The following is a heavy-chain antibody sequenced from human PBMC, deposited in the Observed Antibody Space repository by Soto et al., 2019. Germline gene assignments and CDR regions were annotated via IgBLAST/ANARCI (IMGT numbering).Heavy chain of an antibody. CDR3: ASHPRDSSGYWYYFDY. CDR1: GFTFSSYS. Sequence: PGGSLRLSCAASGFTFSSYSMNWVRQAPGKGLEWVSSISSSSYIYYADSVKGRFTISRDNAKNSPYLQMNSLRAEDTAVYYCASHPRDSSGYWYYFDYWGQGTLVTVSS. V-gene: IGHV3-21*01. CDR2: ISSSSYI. D-gene: IGHD3-22*01. J-gene: IGHJ4*02.